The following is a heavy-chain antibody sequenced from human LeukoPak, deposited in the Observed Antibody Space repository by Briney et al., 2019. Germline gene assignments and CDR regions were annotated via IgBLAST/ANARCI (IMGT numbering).Heavy chain of an antibody. CDR1: GLTFSNFK. D-gene: IGHD2-21*01. Sequence: GGSLRLSCAVSGLTFSNFKMNWVRQAPGKGLEWVSYISDSGRTTFYADSVKGRFTISRDNAKNPLYLQMSSLRVEDMAVYYCASWAGNTQSDYWGGPFDYWGQGTLVTVSS. J-gene: IGHJ4*02. V-gene: IGHV3-48*03. CDR3: ASWAGNTQSDYWGGPFDY. CDR2: ISDSGRTT.